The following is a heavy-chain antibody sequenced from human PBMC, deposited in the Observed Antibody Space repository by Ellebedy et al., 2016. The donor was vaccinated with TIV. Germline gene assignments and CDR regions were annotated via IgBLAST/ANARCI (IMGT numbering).Heavy chain of an antibody. V-gene: IGHV1-18*04. CDR2: ISTFNGNT. Sequence: ASVKVSCKASGYTFMSYGISWLRQAPGQGLEWMGWISTFNGNTKYAQMLQGRVTMTGDTSTSTVYMELRSLISDDTAVYYCARGITMIRESPDFDYWGQGTLITVSS. CDR3: ARGITMIRESPDFDY. D-gene: IGHD3-10*01. CDR1: GYTFMSYG. J-gene: IGHJ4*02.